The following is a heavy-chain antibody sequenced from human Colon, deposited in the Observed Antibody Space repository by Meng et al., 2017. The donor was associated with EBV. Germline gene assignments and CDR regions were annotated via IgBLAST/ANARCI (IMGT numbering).Heavy chain of an antibody. CDR2: IYHNGQT. V-gene: IGHV4-4*02. D-gene: IGHD2-8*02. J-gene: IGHJ5*02. Sequence: VSLGEVGAGLVKPTGTMSLTCAVSGTSISTSNWWSWIRQFPGEGLEWIGAIYHNGQTNYNPSLKSRVSMSVDESKNEFSLNLKSVTAADTAVYYCARDGGVTHIPWGQGVLVTVSS. CDR3: ARDGGVTHIP. CDR1: GTSISTSNW.